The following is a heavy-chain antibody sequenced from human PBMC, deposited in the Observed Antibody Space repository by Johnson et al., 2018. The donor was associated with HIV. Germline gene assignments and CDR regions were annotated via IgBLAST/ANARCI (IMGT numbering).Heavy chain of an antibody. Sequence: VQLVESGGGVVQSGGSLRLSCAASGFTFEDYALHWVRQAPGKGLEWVSGITWNSGRIAYADSVKGRFTISGDNAKNSLYLQMNSLRDEDTAVYYCARRTVTALFDIWGHGTLVTVSS. CDR1: GFTFEDYA. V-gene: IGHV3-9*01. CDR2: ITWNSGRI. CDR3: ARRTVTALFDI. D-gene: IGHD4-17*01. J-gene: IGHJ3*02.